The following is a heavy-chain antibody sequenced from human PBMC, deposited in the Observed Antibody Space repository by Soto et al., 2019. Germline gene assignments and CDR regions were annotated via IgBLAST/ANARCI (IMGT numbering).Heavy chain of an antibody. CDR2: IYWDDDK. V-gene: IGHV2-5*02. D-gene: IGHD4-17*01. Sequence: QITLKESGPTLVKPTQTLTLTCTFSGFSLSTSGVGVGWIRQPPGKALEWLALIYWDDDKRYSPSLKSRLTIPKDTSENRVVLKMTNMDHVDTATYYCAHCYYGDYTPRGVWYFDLWGRGTLVTVSS. J-gene: IGHJ2*01. CDR1: GFSLSTSGVG. CDR3: AHCYYGDYTPRGVWYFDL.